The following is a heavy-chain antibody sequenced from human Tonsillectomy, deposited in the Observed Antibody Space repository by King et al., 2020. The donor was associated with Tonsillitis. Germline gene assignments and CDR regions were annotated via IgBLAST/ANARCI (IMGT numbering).Heavy chain of an antibody. Sequence: QLQESGPGLVKPSETLSLTCTVSGGSISSYYWSWIRQPPGKGLEWIGYIYYSGSTNYNPSLKSRVTISVDTSKNQFSLKLSSVTAADTAVYYCARQGQPGAFDIWGNGTMVTVSS. CDR3: ARQGQPGAFDI. J-gene: IGHJ3*02. D-gene: IGHD6-13*01. V-gene: IGHV4-59*08. CDR1: GGSISSYY. CDR2: IYYSGST.